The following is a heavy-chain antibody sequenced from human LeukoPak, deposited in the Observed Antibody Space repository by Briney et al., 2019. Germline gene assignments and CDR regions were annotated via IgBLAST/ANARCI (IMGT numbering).Heavy chain of an antibody. V-gene: IGHV4-61*01. CDR2: IYYSGTT. CDR1: GGSVSSGSYY. CDR3: ARGAYYFDY. Sequence: SETLSLTCIVSGGSVSSGSYYWSCIRQPPGKGLEWIGYIYYSGTTNYNPSLKSRVTISVDTSKNQFSLNLSSVTAADAAVYYCARGAYYFDYWGQGTLVTVSS. J-gene: IGHJ4*02.